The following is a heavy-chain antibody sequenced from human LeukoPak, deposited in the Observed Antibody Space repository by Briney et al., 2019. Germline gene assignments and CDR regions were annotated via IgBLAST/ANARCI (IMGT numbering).Heavy chain of an antibody. V-gene: IGHV3-7*01. CDR3: ARDFNPSCGDNCYLDAFDI. D-gene: IGHD2-21*01. Sequence: GGSLRLSCAASGFIFSRYWMTWVRQAPGKGLEWVANIKRDGSVIHYVDSVKGRFTISRDNAKNSLYLQKDSLRAEDTAVYYCARDFNPSCGDNCYLDAFDIWGQGTMVTVSS. CDR2: IKRDGSVI. J-gene: IGHJ3*02. CDR1: GFIFSRYW.